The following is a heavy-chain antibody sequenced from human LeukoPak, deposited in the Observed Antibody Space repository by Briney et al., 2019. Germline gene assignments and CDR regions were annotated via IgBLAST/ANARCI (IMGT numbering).Heavy chain of an antibody. J-gene: IGHJ4*02. CDR1: GFTFGDYA. CDR3: TTDRREYSYGSGSLSDY. Sequence: GRSLRLSCTTSGFTFGDYAMSWVRQAPGKGLEWVGRIKSKTDGGTIDYAAPVKGRFTISRDDSKNTLYLQMNSLKTEDTAVYYCTTDRREYSYGSGSLSDYWGQGTLVTVSS. CDR2: IKSKTDGGTI. V-gene: IGHV3-15*01. D-gene: IGHD5-18*01.